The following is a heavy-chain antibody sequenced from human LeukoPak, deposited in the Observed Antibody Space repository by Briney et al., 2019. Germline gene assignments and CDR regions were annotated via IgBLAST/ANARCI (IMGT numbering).Heavy chain of an antibody. Sequence: GASVKVSCKASGYTFTSYGISWVRQAPGQGLEWVGWISAYNGNTNYAQKLQGRVTMTTDTPTSTAYMELRSLRSDDTAVYYCARDLWRYDFWSGYYPNWFDPWGQGTLVTVSS. CDR3: ARDLWRYDFWSGYYPNWFDP. V-gene: IGHV1-18*01. CDR1: GYTFTSYG. D-gene: IGHD3-3*01. CDR2: ISAYNGNT. J-gene: IGHJ5*02.